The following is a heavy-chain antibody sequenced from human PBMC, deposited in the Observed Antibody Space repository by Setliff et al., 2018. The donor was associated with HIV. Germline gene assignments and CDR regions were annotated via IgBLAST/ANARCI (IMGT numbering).Heavy chain of an antibody. D-gene: IGHD5-12*01. J-gene: IGHJ4*02. Sequence: PGGSLRLSCAASGFTFSSYGMHWVRQAPGKGLEWVAFIQSDGRNKYYADSVKGRFTISRDNAKNTLYLQMNSLRAEDTGVYYCHSGYDTEEQSYFDYWGQGALVTVSS. CDR1: GFTFSSYG. CDR3: HSGYDTEEQSYFDY. V-gene: IGHV3-30*02. CDR2: IQSDGRNK.